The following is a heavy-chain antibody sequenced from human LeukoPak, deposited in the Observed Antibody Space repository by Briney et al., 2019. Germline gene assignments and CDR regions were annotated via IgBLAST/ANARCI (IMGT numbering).Heavy chain of an antibody. CDR1: GGSFSGYY. Sequence: SETLSLTCAVYGGSFSGYYWSWIRQPPGKGLEWIGEINHSGSTNYNPSLKSRVTISVDTSKNQFSLKLSSVIAADTAVYYCASFWGYDYWGQGTLVTVSS. CDR3: ASFWGYDY. CDR2: INHSGST. V-gene: IGHV4-34*01. J-gene: IGHJ4*02. D-gene: IGHD3-16*01.